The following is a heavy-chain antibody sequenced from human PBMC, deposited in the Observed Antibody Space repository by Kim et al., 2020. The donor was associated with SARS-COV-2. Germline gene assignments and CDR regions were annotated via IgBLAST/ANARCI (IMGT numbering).Heavy chain of an antibody. Sequence: SETLSLTCAVYGGSFSGYYWSWLRQPPGKGLEWIGEINHSGSTNYNPSLKSRVTISVDTSKNQFSLKLSSVTAADTAVYYCARGPFGSSGYYRTFDYWGQGTLVTVSS. J-gene: IGHJ4*02. D-gene: IGHD3-22*01. V-gene: IGHV4-34*01. CDR1: GGSFSGYY. CDR3: ARGPFGSSGYYRTFDY. CDR2: INHSGST.